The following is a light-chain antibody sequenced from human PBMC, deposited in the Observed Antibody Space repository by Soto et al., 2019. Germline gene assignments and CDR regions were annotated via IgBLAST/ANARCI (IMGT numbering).Light chain of an antibody. Sequence: QPVLTQPPSVSGAPGQRVTISCTGSRSNIGAGYDVHWYQQLPGTAPKLLIYGDTNRPSGVPDRFSASKSGTSASLAITGLQADDEADYYCQSYDSSLSGRVFGTGTKVTVL. V-gene: IGLV1-40*01. CDR3: QSYDSSLSGRV. J-gene: IGLJ1*01. CDR2: GDT. CDR1: RSNIGAGYD.